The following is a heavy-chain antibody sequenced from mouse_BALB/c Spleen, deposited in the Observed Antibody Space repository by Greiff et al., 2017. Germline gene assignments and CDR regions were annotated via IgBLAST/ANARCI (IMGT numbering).Heavy chain of an antibody. Sequence: EVMLVESGGGLVKPGGSLKLSCAAFGFAFSSYDMSWVRQTPEKRLEWVAYISSGGGSTYYPDTVKGRFTISRDNAKNTLYLQMSSLKSEDTAMYYCARHYGARYYAMDYWGQGTSVTVSS. CDR2: ISSGGGST. CDR1: GFAFSSYD. V-gene: IGHV5-12-1*01. J-gene: IGHJ4*01. D-gene: IGHD1-1*02. CDR3: ARHYGARYYAMDY.